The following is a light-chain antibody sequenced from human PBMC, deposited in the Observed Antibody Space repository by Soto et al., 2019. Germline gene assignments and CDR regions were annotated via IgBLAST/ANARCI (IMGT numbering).Light chain of an antibody. J-gene: IGLJ1*01. V-gene: IGLV2-14*01. Sequence: QPVLTQPASVSGSPGQSITISCTGTSSDVGGYNYVSWYQQHPGKAPKLMIYDVSNRPSGVSNRFSGSKSGNTASLTISGLQAEDEADYYCSSYTSSSTGVFGTGNKLTVL. CDR1: SSDVGGYNY. CDR3: SSYTSSSTGV. CDR2: DVS.